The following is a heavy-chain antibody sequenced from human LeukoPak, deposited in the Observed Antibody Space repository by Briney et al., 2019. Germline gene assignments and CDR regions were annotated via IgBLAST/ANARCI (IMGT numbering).Heavy chain of an antibody. CDR1: GFTFSSYA. V-gene: IGHV3-23*01. CDR3: AKASSDYYDSSGYHH. Sequence: GGSLRLSCAASGFTFSSYAMSWVRQAPGKGLEWVSVVSASGGITYYVDSVKGRFTISRDNSKSTLYLQMSSLRAEDTAVYYCAKASSDYYDSSGYHHWGQGTLVTVSS. J-gene: IGHJ5*02. CDR2: VSASGGIT. D-gene: IGHD3-22*01.